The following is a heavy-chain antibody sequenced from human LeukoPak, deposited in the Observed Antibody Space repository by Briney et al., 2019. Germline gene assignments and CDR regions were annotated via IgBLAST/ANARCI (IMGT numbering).Heavy chain of an antibody. CDR2: ISGSGGTA. CDR1: GFTFSIYA. Sequence: PGESLRLSCAVSGFTFSIYAMSWVRQAPGKGLEWVSSISGSGGTAYYEHSVKGRFTISRDNSKNPLYLQMNSLRADDTAVCYCAKAVRSGWLFDCWGQRTLVTVSS. D-gene: IGHD6-19*01. CDR3: AKAVRSGWLFDC. J-gene: IGHJ4*02. V-gene: IGHV3-23*01.